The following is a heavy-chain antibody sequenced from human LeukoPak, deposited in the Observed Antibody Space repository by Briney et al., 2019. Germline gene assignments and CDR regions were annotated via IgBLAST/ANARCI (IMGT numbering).Heavy chain of an antibody. D-gene: IGHD3-22*01. J-gene: IGHJ4*02. V-gene: IGHV1-8*01. CDR3: AKEDDSIGYLTHY. Sequence: GASVKVSCKASGYTFTSYDINWVRQATGQGLEWMGWMNPNSGNTGYAQKFQGRVTMTRNTSISTAYMELSSLRSEDTAVYYCAKEDDSIGYLTHYWGQGTQVTVSS. CDR2: MNPNSGNT. CDR1: GYTFTSYD.